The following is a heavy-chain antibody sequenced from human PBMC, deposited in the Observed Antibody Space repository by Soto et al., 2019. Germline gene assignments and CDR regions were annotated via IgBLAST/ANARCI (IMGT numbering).Heavy chain of an antibody. CDR3: SRGNYDILTGLDS. CDR1: RFTISGHA. CDR2: IKQDGSEK. Sequence: GGSLRLSCAASRFTISGHAMHWVRQAPGKGLEWVASIKQDGSEKFYVDSVKGRFTISRDNSKNTLYLQMNSLRAGDTAVYYCSRGNYDILTGLDSWGQGPLVTVSP. D-gene: IGHD3-9*01. V-gene: IGHV3-7*01. J-gene: IGHJ4*02.